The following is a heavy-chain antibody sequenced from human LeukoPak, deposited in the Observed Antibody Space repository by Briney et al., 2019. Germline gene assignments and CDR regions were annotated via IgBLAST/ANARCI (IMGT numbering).Heavy chain of an antibody. CDR1: GYSISSGYY. D-gene: IGHD1-1*01. CDR2: IHYTGST. Sequence: SETLSLTCTVSGYSISSGYYWGWIRQPPGKGLECIGYIHYTGSTYYNPPLKSRVTISVDTSKNQFSLKLSSVTAADTAVYYCARSWSDGGPSYYYYMDVWGKGTTVTVSS. V-gene: IGHV4-38-2*02. J-gene: IGHJ6*03. CDR3: ARSWSDGGPSYYYYMDV.